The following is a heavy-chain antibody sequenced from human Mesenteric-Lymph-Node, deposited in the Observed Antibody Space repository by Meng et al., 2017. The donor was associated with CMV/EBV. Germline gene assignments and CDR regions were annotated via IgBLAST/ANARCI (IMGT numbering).Heavy chain of an antibody. V-gene: IGHV4-39*01. CDR2: VHYTGGT. CDR1: GDSISSFYY. CDR3: ARPFPSWQSPRLDPFGA. Sequence: LQLRESGPGQVKPSETLSLTCTVSGDSISSFYYWGWIRQPPGRGLEWIGSVHYTGGTYYSPSLKSRVTVSVDTSKNQFSLRLTSVTAADTAVYYCARPFPSWQSPRLDPFGAWGQGTLVTVSS. D-gene: IGHD6-19*01. J-gene: IGHJ5*02.